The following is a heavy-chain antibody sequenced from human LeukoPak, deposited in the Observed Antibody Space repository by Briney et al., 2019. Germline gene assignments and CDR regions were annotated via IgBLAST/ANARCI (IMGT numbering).Heavy chain of an antibody. CDR1: GFTFSTYW. Sequence: GGSLKLSCAASGFTFSTYWMHWVRQAPGQGLVWVSQINSVVSTTTYADYVKGRFTISRDNAKHTHYLKMNRLKAEDTAVYYCARSRQTYYYGSGGSWFDPWGQGTLVTVSS. J-gene: IGHJ5*02. CDR3: ARSRQTYYYGSGGSWFDP. V-gene: IGHV3-74*01. D-gene: IGHD3-10*01. CDR2: INSVVSTT.